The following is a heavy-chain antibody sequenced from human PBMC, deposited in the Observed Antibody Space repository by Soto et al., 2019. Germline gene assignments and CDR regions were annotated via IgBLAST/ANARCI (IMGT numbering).Heavy chain of an antibody. V-gene: IGHV3-21*01. CDR1: GFTFSTYT. Sequence: GGSLRLSCATSGFTFSTYTMNWVRQAPGKGLEWVSSISTSGDATYYEDSLRGRFTISRDNARASLYLQMDSLRAEDTAMYYCTKDGEPLWGRGTMVTVSS. CDR3: TKDGEPL. CDR2: ISTSGDAT. J-gene: IGHJ3*01.